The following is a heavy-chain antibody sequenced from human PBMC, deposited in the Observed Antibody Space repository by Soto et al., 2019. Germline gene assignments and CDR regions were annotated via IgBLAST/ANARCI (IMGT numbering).Heavy chain of an antibody. D-gene: IGHD5-12*01. J-gene: IGHJ4*02. V-gene: IGHV4-4*02. CDR2: VYHSGTT. CDR3: AVPGRGDFDY. CDR1: GASIGTNNW. Sequence: LSLTCAVSGASIGTNNWWSWVRQPPGKGLGWIGEVYHSGTTNCNPSLKSRVTISIDKSKNQFSLTLTSMTAADTALYYCAVPGRGDFDYWSQGTLVTVSS.